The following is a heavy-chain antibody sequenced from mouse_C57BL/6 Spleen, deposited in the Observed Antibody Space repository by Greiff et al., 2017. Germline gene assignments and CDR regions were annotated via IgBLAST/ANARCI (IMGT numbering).Heavy chain of an antibody. CDR1: GYTFTSYW. V-gene: IGHV1-59*01. Sequence: QVQLQQPGAELVRPGTSVKLSCKASGYTFTSYWMHWVKQRPGQGLEWIGVIDPSDSYTNYNQKFKGKATLTVDTSSSTAYMQLSSLTSEDSAVYYCARDIDYGSSFLPWYWGQGTTLTVSS. CDR2: IDPSDSYT. CDR3: ARDIDYGSSFLPWY. D-gene: IGHD1-1*01. J-gene: IGHJ2*01.